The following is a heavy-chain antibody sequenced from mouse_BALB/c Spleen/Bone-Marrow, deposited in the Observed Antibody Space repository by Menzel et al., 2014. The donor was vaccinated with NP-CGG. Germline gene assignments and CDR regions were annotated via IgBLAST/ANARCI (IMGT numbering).Heavy chain of an antibody. CDR3: ARGRTRGYTMDY. V-gene: IGHV5-6-5*01. CDR2: ISSGSST. Sequence: EVHLVESGGGLVKPGGSLKLSCAASGFTFSSYAMSWVRQTPEKRLEWVASISSGSSTHYPDSVKGRFTISRDNARNILYLQMSSLRSEDTAMYYCARGRTRGYTMDYWGQGTSVTVSS. CDR1: GFTFSSYA. J-gene: IGHJ4*01.